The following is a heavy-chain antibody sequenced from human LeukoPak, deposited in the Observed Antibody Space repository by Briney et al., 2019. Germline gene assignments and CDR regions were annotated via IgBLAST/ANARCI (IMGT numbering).Heavy chain of an antibody. CDR2: IYSGGST. CDR1: RFTFSNYW. J-gene: IGHJ6*02. Sequence: GGSLRLSCVASRFTFSNYWMSWVRQAPGKGLEWVSVIYSGGSTYYADSVKGRFTISRDNSKNTLYLQMNSLRAEDTAVYYCVRDRYNWNYDYYYGMDVWGQGTTVTVSS. CDR3: VRDRYNWNYDYYYGMDV. V-gene: IGHV3-66*01. D-gene: IGHD1-20*01.